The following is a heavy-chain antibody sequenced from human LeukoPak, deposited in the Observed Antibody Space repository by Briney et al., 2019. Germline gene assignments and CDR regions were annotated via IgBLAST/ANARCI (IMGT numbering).Heavy chain of an antibody. J-gene: IGHJ4*02. CDR2: INHSGST. Sequence: SETLSLTCAVYGGSFSGYYWSWLRQPPGKGLEWIGEINHSGSTNYNPSLKSRVTISVDTSKNQFSLKLSSVTAADTAVYYCAESYCSGGSCYGGDYWGQGTLVTVSS. D-gene: IGHD2-15*01. V-gene: IGHV4-34*01. CDR1: GGSFSGYY. CDR3: AESYCSGGSCYGGDY.